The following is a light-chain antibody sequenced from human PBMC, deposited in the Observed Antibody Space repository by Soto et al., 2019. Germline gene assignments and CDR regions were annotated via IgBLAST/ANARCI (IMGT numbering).Light chain of an antibody. V-gene: IGKV3-20*01. J-gene: IGKJ2*01. Sequence: EVVLTQSPGTLSLSPGERATLSCRASQSIINNYLAWYQQRPGQAPRLLIYGSSDRATGIPGRFSGSGSGTDFTLTISSPEPEDLAVYYCNHYGSTNQYTFGYRTKVEI. CDR1: QSIINNY. CDR3: NHYGSTNQYT. CDR2: GSS.